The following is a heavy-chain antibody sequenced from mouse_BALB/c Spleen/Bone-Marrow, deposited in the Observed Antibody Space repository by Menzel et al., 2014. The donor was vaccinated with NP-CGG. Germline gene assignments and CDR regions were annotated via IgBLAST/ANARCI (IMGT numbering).Heavy chain of an antibody. V-gene: IGHV1S34*01. CDR3: ARGDHGDWYFDV. J-gene: IGHJ1*01. Sequence: LVKTGASVKISCKASGYSSTGYYMHWVKQSHGKSLEWIGYISCYNGATSYNQKFKGEATFTVDTSSSTAYMQFNSLTSEDSAVYYCARGDHGDWYFDVWGAGTTVTVSS. CDR2: ISCYNGAT. CDR1: GYSSTGYY.